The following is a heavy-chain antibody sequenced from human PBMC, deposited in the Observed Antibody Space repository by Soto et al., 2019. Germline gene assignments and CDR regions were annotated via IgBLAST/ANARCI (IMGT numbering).Heavy chain of an antibody. CDR3: GGGHYFSDY. J-gene: IGHJ4*02. CDR2: ISNDGSNK. Sequence: QVQLVESGGGDVQPGRTLRLSCAASGFAFSSYGMHWVRQAPGKGLEWVALISNDGSNKYYVDSVKGRFTISRDNSKNTLYLQMNSLRAEDTAVYYCGGGHYFSDYWGQGTLITVSS. D-gene: IGHD3-16*01. CDR1: GFAFSSYG. V-gene: IGHV3-30*03.